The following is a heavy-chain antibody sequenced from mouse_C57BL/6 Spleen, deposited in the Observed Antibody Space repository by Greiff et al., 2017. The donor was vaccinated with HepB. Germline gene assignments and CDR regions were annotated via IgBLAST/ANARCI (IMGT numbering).Heavy chain of an antibody. CDR2: IHPNSGST. CDR3: ARDYDYDKYFDV. CDR1: GYTFTSYW. V-gene: IGHV1-64*01. D-gene: IGHD2-4*01. J-gene: IGHJ1*03. Sequence: QVHVKQPGAELVKPGASVKLSCKASGYTFTSYWMHWVKQRPGQGLEWIGMIHPNSGSTNYNEKFKSKATLTVDKSSSTAYMQLSSLTSEDSAVYYCARDYDYDKYFDVWGTGTTVTVSS.